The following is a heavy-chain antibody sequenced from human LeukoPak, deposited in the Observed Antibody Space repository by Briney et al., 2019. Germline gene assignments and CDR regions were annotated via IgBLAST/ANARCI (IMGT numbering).Heavy chain of an antibody. CDR2: IIPIFGTA. V-gene: IGHV1-69*06. D-gene: IGHD5-18*01. J-gene: IGHJ5*02. CDR3: ARGDIYGYGVDP. CDR1: GGTFSSYA. Sequence: SVKISCKASGGTFSSYAISWVRQAPGQGLEWMGGIIPIFGTANYAQKFQGRVTITADKSTSTAYMELSSLRSEDTAVYYCARGDIYGYGVDPWGQGTLVTVSS.